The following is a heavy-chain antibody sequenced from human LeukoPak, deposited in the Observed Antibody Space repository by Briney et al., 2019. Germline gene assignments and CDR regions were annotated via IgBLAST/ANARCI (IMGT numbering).Heavy chain of an antibody. J-gene: IGHJ4*02. CDR2: IYYSGST. V-gene: IGHV4-59*08. CDR3: ARHGRDGYNY. CDR1: GGSISSYY. D-gene: IGHD5-24*01. Sequence: ASETLSLTCTVSGGSISSYYWSWIRQPPGKGLEWIGYIYYSGSTNYIPSLKSRVTISVDTSKNQFSLKLSSVTAADTAVYYCARHGRDGYNYWGQGTLVTVSS.